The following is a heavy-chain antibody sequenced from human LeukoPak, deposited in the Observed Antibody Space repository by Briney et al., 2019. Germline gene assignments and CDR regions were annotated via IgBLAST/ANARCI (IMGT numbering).Heavy chain of an antibody. CDR1: GFTFGDYA. CDR2: ISYDGANK. CDR3: AGGAYYYED. J-gene: IGHJ4*02. D-gene: IGHD3-22*01. Sequence: GGSLRLSCTTSGFTFGDYAMNWFRQAPGKGLEWVAVISYDGANKNHADSVKGRFTISRDNAKNSLYLQMNSLRAEDTAVYYCAGGAYYYEDWGQGTLVTVSS. V-gene: IGHV3-30*04.